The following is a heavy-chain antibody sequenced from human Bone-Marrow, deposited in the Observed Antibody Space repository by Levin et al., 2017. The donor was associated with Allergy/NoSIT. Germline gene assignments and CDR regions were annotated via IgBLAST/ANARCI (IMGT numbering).Heavy chain of an antibody. CDR2: IGAPGDT. V-gene: IGHV3-13*01. CDR3: ARTPPGGGRPFGYYGLDV. CDR1: GFTFRTYD. D-gene: IGHD2-8*02. Sequence: GSLRLSCAASGFTFRTYDMHWVRQSTGKGLEWVSSIGAPGDTYYPDSVRGRFTISRDNAKNSLSLQMNSLSAGDTAVYYCARTPPGGGRPFGYYGLDVWGQGTTVSVSS. J-gene: IGHJ6*02.